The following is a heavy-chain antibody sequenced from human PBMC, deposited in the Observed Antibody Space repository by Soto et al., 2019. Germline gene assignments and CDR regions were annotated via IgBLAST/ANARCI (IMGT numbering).Heavy chain of an antibody. Sequence: QVQLVQSGAEVKKPGASVKVSCKASGYTFTSYYMHWVRQAPGQGLEWMGIINPSGGSTSYAQKFQGRVTMARDTSTSTVYMELSSLRSEDTAVYYCARARLVRDPPRSWGQGTLVTVSS. CDR3: ARARLVRDPPRS. J-gene: IGHJ5*02. D-gene: IGHD3-10*01. V-gene: IGHV1-46*03. CDR1: GYTFTSYY. CDR2: INPSGGST.